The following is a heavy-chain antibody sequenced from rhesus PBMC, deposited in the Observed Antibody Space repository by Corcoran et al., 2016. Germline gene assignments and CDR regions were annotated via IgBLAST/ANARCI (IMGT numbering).Heavy chain of an antibody. CDR1: GGSFSSYW. J-gene: IGHJ4*01. D-gene: IGHD2-15*01. V-gene: IGHV4-80*01. Sequence: QVQLQESGPGLVKPSETLSLTCAVSGGSFSSYWWSWIRQPPGKGLEWIGEINGNSGSTNYNPSLTSRVTISKDASKNQFSLKLSSVTAADTAVYYCARYSNYIDYWGQGVLVTVSS. CDR3: ARYSNYIDY. CDR2: INGNSGST.